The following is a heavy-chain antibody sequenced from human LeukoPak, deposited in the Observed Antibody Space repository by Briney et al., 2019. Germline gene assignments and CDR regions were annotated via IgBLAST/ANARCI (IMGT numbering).Heavy chain of an antibody. J-gene: IGHJ4*02. D-gene: IGHD4-17*01. CDR1: GYSFTSYG. CDR3: ASLGDYGDSAFDY. CDR2: ISSYNGNT. Sequence: AAETVSCKASGYSFTSYGISWLRQAPGQGLEGMGWISSYNGNTNNAQKLQGRVTISTDTSTSTAYMELRSLRSDDTAVYYCASLGDYGDSAFDYWGQGTLVTVSS. V-gene: IGHV1-18*01.